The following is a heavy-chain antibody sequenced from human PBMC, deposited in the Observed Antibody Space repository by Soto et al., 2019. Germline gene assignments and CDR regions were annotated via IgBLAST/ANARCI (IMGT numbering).Heavy chain of an antibody. CDR2: IKSKTDGGTT. Sequence: GGSLRLSCAASGFTFSKAWMSWVRQAPGKGLEWVGRIKSKTDGGTTDYAAPVKGRFTISRDDSKNTLYLQMNSLKTEDTAVYYCTTGGTVLRYFDWSPFWGQGTLVTVSS. CDR1: GFTFSKAW. CDR3: TTGGTVLRYFDWSPF. V-gene: IGHV3-15*01. D-gene: IGHD3-9*01. J-gene: IGHJ4*02.